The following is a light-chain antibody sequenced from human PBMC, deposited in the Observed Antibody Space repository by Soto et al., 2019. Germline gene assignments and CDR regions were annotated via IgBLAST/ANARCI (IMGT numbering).Light chain of an antibody. J-gene: IGLJ1*01. V-gene: IGLV2-8*01. Sequence: TQPASVSGSPGQSITISCTGASSDAGGYQYVSWYQQHPGKAPKLLIYEVSKRPSGVPDRFSGSKSGNTASLTVSGLQAEDEADYYCSSYAGSNNYVFGTGTKVTVL. CDR2: EVS. CDR1: SSDAGGYQY. CDR3: SSYAGSNNYV.